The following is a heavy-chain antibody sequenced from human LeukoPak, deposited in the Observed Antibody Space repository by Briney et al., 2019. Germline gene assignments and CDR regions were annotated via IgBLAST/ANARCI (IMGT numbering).Heavy chain of an antibody. Sequence: PSETLPLTCAVSGGSIFSSNWWSWVRPPPGKGLEWIGQIFHSGSTSYSPSLKSRVTISVDTSKNQVSLKLRSVTAADTAVYYCARTTEGYAGGPGYSYYYYMDVWGKGTTVTISS. V-gene: IGHV4-4*02. D-gene: IGHD5-12*01. J-gene: IGHJ6*03. CDR3: ARTTEGYAGGPGYSYYYYMDV. CDR1: GGSIFSSNW. CDR2: IFHSGST.